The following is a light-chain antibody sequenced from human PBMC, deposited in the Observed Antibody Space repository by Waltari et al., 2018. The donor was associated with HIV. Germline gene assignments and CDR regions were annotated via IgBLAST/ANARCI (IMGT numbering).Light chain of an antibody. J-gene: IGLJ2*01. CDR3: SSYTTSAAPVL. CDR1: SSDVGGYNY. V-gene: IGLV2-14*01. CDR2: EVS. Sequence: PGQSITISCTGTSSDVGGYNYVSWYQQHPGKAPKLLISEVSNRASGISNRFSGSKSGNTASLAISGLQTEDEADYYCSSYTTSAAPVLFGGGTKLTVV.